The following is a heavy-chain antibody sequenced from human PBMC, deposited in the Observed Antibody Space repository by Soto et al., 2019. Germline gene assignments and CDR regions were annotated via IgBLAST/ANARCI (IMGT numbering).Heavy chain of an antibody. CDR1: GFTFSSYA. CDR3: AKGEGLEWLSYYYYYKAV. V-gene: IGHV3-23*01. CDR2: ISGSGGST. D-gene: IGHD3-3*01. Sequence: PGGSLRLSCAASGFTFSSYAMSWVRQAPGKGLEWVSAISGSGGSTYYADSVKGRFTISRDNSKNTLYLQMNSLRAEDTAVYYCAKGEGLEWLSYYYYYKAVWGKGTTVTVSS. J-gene: IGHJ6*03.